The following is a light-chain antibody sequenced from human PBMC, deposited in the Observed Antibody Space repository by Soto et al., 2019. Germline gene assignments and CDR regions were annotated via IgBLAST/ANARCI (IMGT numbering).Light chain of an antibody. J-gene: IGKJ1*01. CDR2: GAS. CDR3: QQYDSSHYT. Sequence: EIVLTQSPGTLSLSPGERATLSCRASQSVSSSFLAWYQQKPGQAPRLLIYGASSRATGIPDRFTGSRSGTDFTVTISRLEPEDFAVYYCQQYDSSHYTFGQGTKVEIK. CDR1: QSVSSSF. V-gene: IGKV3-20*01.